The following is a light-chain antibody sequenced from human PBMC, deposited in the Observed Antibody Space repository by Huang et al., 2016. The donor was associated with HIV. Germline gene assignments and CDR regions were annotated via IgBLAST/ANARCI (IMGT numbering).Light chain of an antibody. CDR1: QTISNH. J-gene: IGKJ4*01. CDR2: DAS. CDR3: QQHDSWLT. Sequence: IVLTQSPATLSWYLGERITLSCRASQTISNHLAWYQQRPGQAPRLLIYDASTRVAGVPARFSGSGSGTDFTLAISSLEREDFALYYCQQHDSWLTFGGGTKVEV. V-gene: IGKV3-11*01.